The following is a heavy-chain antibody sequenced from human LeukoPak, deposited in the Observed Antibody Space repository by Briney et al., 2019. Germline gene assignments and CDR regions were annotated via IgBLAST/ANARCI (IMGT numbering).Heavy chain of an antibody. Sequence: SETLSLTCTVSGYSISSGHYWGWIRQPPGKGLEWIGYIYYSGSINYNPSLKSRVTISVDTSKNQFSLKLSSVTAADTAVYYCARGEEEGYYYDSSGYYRPAWFDPWGQGTLVTVSS. V-gene: IGHV4-61*01. CDR1: GYSISSGHY. D-gene: IGHD3-22*01. CDR3: ARGEEEGYYYDSSGYYRPAWFDP. J-gene: IGHJ5*02. CDR2: IYYSGSI.